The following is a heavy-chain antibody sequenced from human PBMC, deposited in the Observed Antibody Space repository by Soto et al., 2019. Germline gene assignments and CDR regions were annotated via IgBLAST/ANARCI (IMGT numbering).Heavy chain of an antibody. CDR1: GGSFSGYY. J-gene: IGHJ5*02. D-gene: IGHD2-2*01. Sequence: SETLSLTCAVYGGSFSGYYWSWIHQPPGKGLEWIGEINHSGSTNYNPSLKSRVTISVDTSKNQFSLKLSSVTAADTAVYYCARGRLIVVVPAAIGSWFDPWGQGTLVTVSS. CDR2: INHSGST. V-gene: IGHV4-34*01. CDR3: ARGRLIVVVPAAIGSWFDP.